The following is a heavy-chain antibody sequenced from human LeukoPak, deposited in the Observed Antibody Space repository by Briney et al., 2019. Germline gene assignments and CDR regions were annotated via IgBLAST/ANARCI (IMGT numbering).Heavy chain of an antibody. V-gene: IGHV1-18*01. Sequence: ASVKVSCKASGYTFTSYGISWVRQTPGQGLEWMGWISAYNGNTNYAQKLQGRVTMTRNTSISTAYMELSSLRSEDTAVYYCARAENCGGDCYDYWGQGTLVTVSS. CDR1: GYTFTSYG. J-gene: IGHJ4*02. D-gene: IGHD2-21*02. CDR3: ARAENCGGDCYDY. CDR2: ISAYNGNT.